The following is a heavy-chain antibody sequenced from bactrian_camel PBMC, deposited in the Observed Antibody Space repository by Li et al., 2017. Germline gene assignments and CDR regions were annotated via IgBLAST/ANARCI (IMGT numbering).Heavy chain of an antibody. Sequence: HVQLVESGGDSVQAGGTLRLSCVASGHTDSIDSLITMGWLRQAPGKEREEVASIDPLGPTNYADSVKGRFTISRDNAKTTLSLQLNSLKPEDTAMYYCAASFVCDYFTKGYWGQGTQVTVS. V-gene: IGHV3S53*01. CDR2: IDPLGPT. J-gene: IGHJ4*01. CDR1: GHTDSIDSLIT. CDR3: AASFVCDYFTKGY. D-gene: IGHD2*01.